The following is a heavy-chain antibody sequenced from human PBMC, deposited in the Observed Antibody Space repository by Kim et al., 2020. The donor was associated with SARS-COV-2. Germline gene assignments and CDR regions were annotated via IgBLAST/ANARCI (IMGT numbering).Heavy chain of an antibody. V-gene: IGHV3-33*06. D-gene: IGHD6-6*01. CDR2: IWYDGTKK. CDR1: GFTFSSYA. CDR3: AKDTLAGRRYYGLDV. Sequence: GGSLRLSCAASGFTFSSYAIHWVRQAPGKGLEWVAVIWYDGTKKYYSDSVKGRFTISRDNSKNTLSLQMNSLRADDTAVYYCAKDTLAGRRYYGLDVWGQGTTVTVSS. J-gene: IGHJ6*02.